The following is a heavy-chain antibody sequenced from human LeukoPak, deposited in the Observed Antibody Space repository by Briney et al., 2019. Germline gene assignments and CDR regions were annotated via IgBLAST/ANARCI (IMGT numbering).Heavy chain of an antibody. CDR2: RYFRGST. V-gene: IGHV4-39*01. J-gene: IGHJ3*02. D-gene: IGHD3-3*01. Sequence: PSETLSLTCFVSGDSISTSSSYWGWIRQPPGKGLEWIGSRYFRGSTYYNPSLKSRVTISEDTSKNQLSLNLSSVTAADTATYYCARVHSNYDPGAFHIWGQGTMVTVSS. CDR1: GDSISTSSSY. CDR3: ARVHSNYDPGAFHI.